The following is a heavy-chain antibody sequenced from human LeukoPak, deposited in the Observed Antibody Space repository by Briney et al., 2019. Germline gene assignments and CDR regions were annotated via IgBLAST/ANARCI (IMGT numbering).Heavy chain of an antibody. V-gene: IGHV3-23*01. Sequence: PPGGSLRLXCAASGFTFSSYAMSWVRQAPGKGLEWVSAISGSGGSTYYADSVKGRFTISRDNSKNTLYLQMNSLRAEDTAVYYCAKGSYIVVVTANDYWGQGTLVTVSS. J-gene: IGHJ4*02. CDR2: ISGSGGST. CDR1: GFTFSSYA. CDR3: AKGSYIVVVTANDY. D-gene: IGHD2-21*02.